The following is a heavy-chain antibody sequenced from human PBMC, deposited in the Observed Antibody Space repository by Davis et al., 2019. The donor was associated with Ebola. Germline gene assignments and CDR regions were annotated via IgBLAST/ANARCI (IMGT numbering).Heavy chain of an antibody. D-gene: IGHD3-10*01. CDR1: GYTFTGYY. CDR3: ARAPTWSQINYYCFDY. J-gene: IGHJ4*02. CDR2: MNPNNGNT. Sequence: ASVKVSCKASGYTFTGYYMHWVRQATGQGLEWMGWMNPNNGNTGYAQKFQGRVTMTRNTSISTAYMELSSLRSEDTAVYYCARAPTWSQINYYCFDYWGQGTLVTVSS. V-gene: IGHV1-8*02.